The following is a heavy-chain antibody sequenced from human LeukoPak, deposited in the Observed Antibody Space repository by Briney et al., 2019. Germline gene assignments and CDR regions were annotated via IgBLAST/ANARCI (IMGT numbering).Heavy chain of an antibody. J-gene: IGHJ3*02. CDR3: AKSNGYGLVDI. CDR1: GGSFSGYY. V-gene: IGHV4-34*12. D-gene: IGHD3-10*01. Sequence: SETLSLTCAVYGGSFSGYYWSWIRQPPGKGLEWIGNIFYSGSTYYSPSLRSRVTISLDTSRNHCSLKRNSVTAADTAVYYCAKSNGYGLVDIWGQGTMVTVSS. CDR2: IFYSGST.